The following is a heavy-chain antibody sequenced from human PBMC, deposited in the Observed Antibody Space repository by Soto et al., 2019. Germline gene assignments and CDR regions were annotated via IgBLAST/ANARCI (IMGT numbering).Heavy chain of an antibody. J-gene: IGHJ6*02. D-gene: IGHD3-3*01. CDR2: LSQNGGT. Sequence: PSETLSLTXVVSGYSFNSVHFWGWIRQPPGKGLQWIGSLSQNGGTYRNPSLRSRVTLSVDTSKNQFSLKLTSVTAADAAVYYCAGSLVLRFLEWIRTGWSMDVWGQGTTVTVSS. CDR3: AGSLVLRFLEWIRTGWSMDV. CDR1: GYSFNSVHF. V-gene: IGHV4-38-2*01.